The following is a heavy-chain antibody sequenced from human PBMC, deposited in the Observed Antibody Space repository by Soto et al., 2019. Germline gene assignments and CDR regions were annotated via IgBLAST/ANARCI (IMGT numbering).Heavy chain of an antibody. CDR3: AKDRQFRSYYESAGHYNN. V-gene: IGHV3-23*01. J-gene: IGHJ4*02. CDR2: ISGSGGVT. Sequence: EVQLLESGGGLVQPGGSLRLSCVASGFTFKNYDMRWVRQAPGKGLEWVSGISGSGGVTYYADSVKGRFTISRDNSKNTLYLQMNSLRANDTAVYYCAKDRQFRSYYESAGHYNNWGQGTLVTFAS. CDR1: GFTFKNYD. D-gene: IGHD3-10*01.